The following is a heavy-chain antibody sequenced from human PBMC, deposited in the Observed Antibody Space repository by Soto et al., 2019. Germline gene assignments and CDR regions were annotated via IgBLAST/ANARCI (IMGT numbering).Heavy chain of an antibody. Sequence: SETLSLTCAVYGGSFSGYYWSWIRQPPGKGLEWIGEINHSGSTNYNPSLKSRVTISVDTSKNQFSLKLSSVTAADTAVYYCAGGRDCSSTSCKRYYYYGMDVWGQGTTVTVSS. CDR1: GGSFSGYY. CDR3: AGGRDCSSTSCKRYYYYGMDV. D-gene: IGHD2-2*01. J-gene: IGHJ6*02. CDR2: INHSGST. V-gene: IGHV4-34*01.